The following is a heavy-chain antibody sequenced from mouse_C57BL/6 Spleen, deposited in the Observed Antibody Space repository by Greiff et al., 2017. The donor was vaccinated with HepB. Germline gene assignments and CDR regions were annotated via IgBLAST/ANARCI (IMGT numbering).Heavy chain of an antibody. V-gene: IGHV1-72*01. CDR3: ARDGDPTVVARYWYFDV. Sequence: VQLQQPGAELVKPGASVKLSCKASGYTFTSYWMHWVKQRPGRGLEWMGRIDPNSGGTKYNEKFKSKAKLTVDKPSSTAYMQLSSLTSEDSAVYYCARDGDPTVVARYWYFDVWGTGTTVTVSS. CDR1: GYTFTSYW. D-gene: IGHD1-1*01. J-gene: IGHJ1*03. CDR2: IDPNSGGT.